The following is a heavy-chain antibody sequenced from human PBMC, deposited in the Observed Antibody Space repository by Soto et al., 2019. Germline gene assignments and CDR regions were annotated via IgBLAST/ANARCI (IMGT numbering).Heavy chain of an antibody. CDR3: ARDMGGAHAFDI. J-gene: IGHJ3*02. CDR1: GGSISSFCYY. V-gene: IGHV4-31*03. D-gene: IGHD3-10*01. Sequence: SETLSLTCTVSGGSISSFCYYWSWIRQHPGKGLEWIGYIYYSGSTYYNPSLKSRVTISVDTSKNQFSLKLSSVTAADTAVYYCARDMGGAHAFDIWGQGTMVTVSS. CDR2: IYYSGST.